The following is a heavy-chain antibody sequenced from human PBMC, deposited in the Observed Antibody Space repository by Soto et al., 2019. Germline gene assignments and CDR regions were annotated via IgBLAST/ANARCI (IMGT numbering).Heavy chain of an antibody. Sequence: EASVKVSCKASGGTFSSYAISWVRQAPGQGLEWMGGIIPIVGSANYAQKFQGRVTITADASTSTAYMELSSLRSEDTAVYYCARVGEYYDRSGMPDLDDWGQGTLVTVSS. CDR1: GGTFSSYA. CDR2: IIPIVGSA. V-gene: IGHV1-69*13. J-gene: IGHJ4*02. D-gene: IGHD3-22*01. CDR3: ARVGEYYDRSGMPDLDD.